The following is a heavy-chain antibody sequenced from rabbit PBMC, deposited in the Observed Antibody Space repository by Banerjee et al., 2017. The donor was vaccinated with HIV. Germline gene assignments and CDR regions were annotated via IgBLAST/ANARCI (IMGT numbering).Heavy chain of an antibody. CDR1: GSFFSNNAV. V-gene: IGHV1S45*01. J-gene: IGHJ4*01. D-gene: IGHD4-1*01. CDR3: ARDLAGVIGWNFNL. Sequence: QEQLVESGGGLVHPAGFLTPTCTSSGSFFSNNAVICLVREAPGKGLEWIASVNAGTGMADCASWAKGRFTISKTSSTTVTLQMTSLTAADTATYFCARDLAGVIGWNFNLWGPGTLVTVS. CDR2: VNAGTGMA.